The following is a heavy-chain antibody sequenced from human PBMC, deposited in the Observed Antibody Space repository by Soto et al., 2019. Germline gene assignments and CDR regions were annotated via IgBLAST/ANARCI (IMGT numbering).Heavy chain of an antibody. J-gene: IGHJ4*02. D-gene: IGHD2-15*01. CDR3: AREDGGNPYFDY. Sequence: PGGSLRLSCAASGFTFSSYAMHWVRQAPGKGLEWVAVISYDGSNKYYADSVKGRFTISRDNSKNTLYLQMNSLRAEDTAVYYCAREDGGNPYFDYWGQGTRVTVSS. V-gene: IGHV3-30-3*01. CDR1: GFTFSSYA. CDR2: ISYDGSNK.